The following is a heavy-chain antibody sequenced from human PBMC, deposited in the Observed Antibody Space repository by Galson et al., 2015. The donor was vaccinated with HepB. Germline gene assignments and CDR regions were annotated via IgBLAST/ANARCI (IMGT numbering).Heavy chain of an antibody. CDR2: INRNNGGP. J-gene: IGHJ6*02. CDR3: ASYKDIGPAPMFYYGMDV. D-gene: IGHD2-2*01. V-gene: IGHV1-2*06. Sequence: SVKVSCKASGNTFSGYYIHWVRQAPGQGLEWMGRINRNNGGPKSAPRFQGRVTMTRDTSISTVYMELGSLRSDDTAIYYGASYKDIGPAPMFYYGMDVRGQGTTVTVSS. CDR1: GNTFSGYY.